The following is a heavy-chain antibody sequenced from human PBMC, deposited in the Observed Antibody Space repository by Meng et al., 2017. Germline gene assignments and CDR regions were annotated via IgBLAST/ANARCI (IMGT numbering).Heavy chain of an antibody. V-gene: IGHV4-34*01. Sequence: QLQLQQWGAGLLKPSATLSLTCAFYGGSFSGYYWSWIRQPPGKGLEWIGEINHSGSTNYNPSLKSRVTISVDTSKNQFSLKLSSVTAADTAVYYCARRGIAARPFYYWGQGTLVTVSS. CDR3: ARRGIAARPFYY. J-gene: IGHJ4*02. CDR2: INHSGST. D-gene: IGHD6-6*01. CDR1: GGSFSGYY.